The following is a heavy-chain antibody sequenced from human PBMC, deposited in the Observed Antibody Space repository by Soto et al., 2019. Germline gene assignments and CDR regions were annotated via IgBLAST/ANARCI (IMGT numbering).Heavy chain of an antibody. CDR3: ARESEDLTSHFAY. V-gene: IGHV3-21*06. CDR2: ISITTNYI. Sequence: GGSLTLSCAASVFTFTRYGMNLVRQGPGKGLECVSSISITTNYIYYGDSMKGRFTISRYNAKNSLYLEMNSMRAEDTAVYYSARESEDLTSHFAYWGQGTVVTVSS. CDR1: VFTFTRYG. J-gene: IGHJ4*02.